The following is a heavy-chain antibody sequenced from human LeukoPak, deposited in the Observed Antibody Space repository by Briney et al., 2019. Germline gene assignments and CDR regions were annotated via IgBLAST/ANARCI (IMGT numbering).Heavy chain of an antibody. CDR3: ARAPLYCSSTSCYIPYYYGMDV. CDR1: GYTFTSYG. Sequence: GASVKVSCKASGYTFTSYGISWVRQAPGQGLEWMGWISAYNGNTNYAQKLQGRVTITTDTSTSKAYMELRRLRSNDTAVYYCARAPLYCSSTSCYIPYYYGMDVWGPGTTVTVSS. D-gene: IGHD2-2*02. J-gene: IGHJ6*02. CDR2: ISAYNGNT. V-gene: IGHV1-18*01.